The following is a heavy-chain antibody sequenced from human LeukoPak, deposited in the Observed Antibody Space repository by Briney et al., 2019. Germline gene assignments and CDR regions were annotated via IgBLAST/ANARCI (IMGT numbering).Heavy chain of an antibody. CDR2: IYYSGST. D-gene: IGHD4-17*01. V-gene: IGHV4-39*01. CDR3: ARGVVNDYGDRFPFDY. Sequence: SETLSLTCTVSGGSISSSSYYWGWIRQPPGKGLEWIGIIYYSGSTHYNPSLKSRVTISVDTSKNQFSLKLSSVTAADTAVYYCARGVVNDYGDRFPFDYWGQGTLVTVSS. J-gene: IGHJ4*02. CDR1: GGSISSSSYY.